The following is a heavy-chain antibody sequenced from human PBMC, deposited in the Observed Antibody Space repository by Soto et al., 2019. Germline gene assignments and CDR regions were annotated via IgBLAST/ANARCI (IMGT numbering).Heavy chain of an antibody. V-gene: IGHV4-30-2*01. J-gene: IGHJ4*02. CDR1: GGSISSGGYS. CDR3: ARDELFYDILTGYYNSEGFDY. D-gene: IGHD3-9*01. CDR2: IYHSGST. Sequence: NPSETLSLTCAVSGGSISSGGYSWSWIRQPPGKGLEWIGYIYHSGSTYYNPSLKSRVTISVDRSKNQFSLKLSSVTAADTAVYYCARDELFYDILTGYYNSEGFDYWGQGTLVTVSS.